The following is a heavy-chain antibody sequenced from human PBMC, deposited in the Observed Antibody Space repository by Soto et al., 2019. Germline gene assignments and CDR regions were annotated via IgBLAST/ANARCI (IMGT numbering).Heavy chain of an antibody. V-gene: IGHV4-31*03. CDR1: GGSISSGGYY. D-gene: IGHD3-10*01. CDR3: AREDITMVRGVIGILRWFDP. J-gene: IGHJ5*02. Sequence: SETLSLTCTVSGGSISSGGYYWSWIRQHPGKGLEWIGYIYYSGSTYYNPSLKSRVTISVDTSKNQFSLKLSSVTAADTAVYYCAREDITMVRGVIGILRWFDPWGQGTLVTVSS. CDR2: IYYSGST.